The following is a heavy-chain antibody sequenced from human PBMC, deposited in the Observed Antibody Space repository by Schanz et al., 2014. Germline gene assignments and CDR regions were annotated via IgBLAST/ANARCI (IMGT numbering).Heavy chain of an antibody. CDR3: ARRYSSGWYEFDY. Sequence: QVLLVQSGAEVKKPGASVKVSCKASGYRFIGYYVHWVRQAPGQGLEWMGRVSPYSGDTNYAQMFQGRVTMTTDTSISTAYMELSSLRSEDTAVYYCARRYSSGWYEFDYWGQGTLVTVSS. J-gene: IGHJ4*02. CDR1: GYRFIGYY. D-gene: IGHD6-19*01. CDR2: VSPYSGDT. V-gene: IGHV1-2*06.